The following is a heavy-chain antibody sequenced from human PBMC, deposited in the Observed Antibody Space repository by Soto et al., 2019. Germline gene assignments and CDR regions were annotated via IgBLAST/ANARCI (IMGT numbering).Heavy chain of an antibody. D-gene: IGHD3-22*01. CDR3: ARGISGYDAFDI. CDR2: IYHSGST. CDR1: GGSISSGGYS. J-gene: IGHJ3*02. Sequence: QLQLQESGSGLVKPSQTLSLTCAVSGGSISSGGYSWSWIRQPPGKGLEWIGYIYHSGSTYYNPSLQSRXIIVVXXSKNQFSLKLSSVTAADTAVYYCARGISGYDAFDIWGQGTMVTVSS. V-gene: IGHV4-30-2*01.